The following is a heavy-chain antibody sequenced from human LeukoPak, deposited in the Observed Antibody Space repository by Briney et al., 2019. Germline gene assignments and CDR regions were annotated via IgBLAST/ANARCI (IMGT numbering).Heavy chain of an antibody. D-gene: IGHD3-10*01. V-gene: IGHV4-34*01. CDR2: INHSGST. J-gene: IGHJ4*02. CDR1: GGSFSGYY. Sequence: PSETLSLTCAVYGGSFSGYYWSWIRQPPGKGLEWIGEINHSGSTNYNPSLKSRVTISVDTSKNQFSLKLSSVTAADTAVYYCARDGGSSYFDYWGQGTLVTVSS. CDR3: ARDGGSSYFDY.